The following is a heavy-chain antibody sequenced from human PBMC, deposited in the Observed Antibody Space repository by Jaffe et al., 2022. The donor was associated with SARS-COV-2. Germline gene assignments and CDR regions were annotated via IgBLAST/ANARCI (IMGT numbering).Heavy chain of an antibody. V-gene: IGHV3-11*01. CDR3: ASRLHGGSDIHAFDI. D-gene: IGHD5-12*01. CDR1: GFTFSAYY. J-gene: IGHJ3*02. CDR2: ISDDGNII. Sequence: QVQLVESGGGLVEPGGSLRLSCAASGFTFSAYYMSWIRQAPGKGLEWVSYISDDGNIIFYADSVKGRFTISRDNPSNSLYLQLNSLRAEDTAVYFCASRLHGGSDIHAFDIWGQGTMVTVSS.